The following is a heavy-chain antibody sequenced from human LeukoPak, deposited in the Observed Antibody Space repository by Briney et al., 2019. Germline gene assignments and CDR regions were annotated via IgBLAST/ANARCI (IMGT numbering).Heavy chain of an antibody. D-gene: IGHD6-13*01. CDR2: INTNTGNP. V-gene: IGHV7-4-1*02. Sequence: GASVKVSCKASEYTFTSYAMNWVRQAPGQGLEWMGWINTNTGNPTYAQGFTGRFVFSLDTSVSTAYLQISSLKAEDTAVYYCLLSSSWYGNYWGQGTLVTVSS. J-gene: IGHJ4*02. CDR1: EYTFTSYA. CDR3: LLSSSWYGNY.